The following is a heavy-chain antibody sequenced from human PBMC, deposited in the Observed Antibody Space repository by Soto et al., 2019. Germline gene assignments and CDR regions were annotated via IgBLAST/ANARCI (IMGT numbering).Heavy chain of an antibody. V-gene: IGHV4-34*01. J-gene: IGHJ6*02. CDR1: GGSFSGYY. CDR2: INHSGST. CDR3: ARPQPQTYDILTGYDSYYYYGMDV. D-gene: IGHD3-9*01. Sequence: SETLSLTCAVYGGSFSGYYWSWIRQPPGKGLEWIGEINHSGSTNYNPSLKSRVTISVDTSKNQFSLKLSSVTAADTAVYYCARPQPQTYDILTGYDSYYYYGMDVWGQGTTVTVSS.